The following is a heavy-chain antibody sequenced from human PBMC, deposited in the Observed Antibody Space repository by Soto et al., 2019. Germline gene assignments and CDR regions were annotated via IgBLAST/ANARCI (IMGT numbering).Heavy chain of an antibody. Sequence: EVQLVESGGGLVKPGGSLRLSCAASGFTISDVWLNWVRQAPGKGLEWVGRIKSRIDGGTTDFAAPVRGRFAISRDESKNTVYLEISSLQIEDTAVYYWTTNSQLSTTLVRFGFWGHGTLVTVSS. D-gene: IGHD2-8*02. V-gene: IGHV3-15*07. J-gene: IGHJ4*01. CDR2: IKSRIDGGTT. CDR3: TTNSQLSTTLVRFGF. CDR1: GFTISDVW.